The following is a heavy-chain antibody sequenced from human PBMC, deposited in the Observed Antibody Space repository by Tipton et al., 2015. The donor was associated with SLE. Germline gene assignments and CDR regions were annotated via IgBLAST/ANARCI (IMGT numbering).Heavy chain of an antibody. CDR2: ISGTDGST. CDR3: ARRNSESGAFDI. Sequence: SLRLSCAVSGFTFSTYGMRWVRQSPGKGLAWVSSISGTDGSTYYADSVKGRLTISRDNSKNTLYLQMNSLRVEDTAIYYCARRNSESGAFDIWGQGTLVTVSS. V-gene: IGHV3-23*01. CDR1: GFTFSTYG. D-gene: IGHD3-10*01. J-gene: IGHJ3*02.